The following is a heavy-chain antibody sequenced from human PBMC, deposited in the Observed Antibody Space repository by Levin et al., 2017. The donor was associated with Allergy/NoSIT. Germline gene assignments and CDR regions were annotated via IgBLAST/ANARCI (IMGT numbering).Heavy chain of an antibody. CDR1: GFTFSSYG. CDR3: ARDPLTYYDSSGYIDY. CDR2: IWYDGSNK. Sequence: LSLTCAASGFTFSSYGMHWVRQAPGKGLEWVAVIWYDGSNKYYADSVKGRFTISRDNSKNTLYLQMNSLRAEDTAVYYCARDPLTYYDSSGYIDYWGQGTLVTVSS. J-gene: IGHJ4*02. D-gene: IGHD3-22*01. V-gene: IGHV3-33*01.